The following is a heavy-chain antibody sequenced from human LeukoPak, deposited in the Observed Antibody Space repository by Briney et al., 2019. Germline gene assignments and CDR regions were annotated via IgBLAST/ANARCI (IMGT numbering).Heavy chain of an antibody. J-gene: IGHJ4*02. V-gene: IGHV6-1*01. CDR3: AREGGSGTYSVFDY. CDR1: GDSVSSNSAA. CDR2: TYYRSKWHS. D-gene: IGHD1-26*01. Sequence: SQTLSLTCAISGDSVSSNSAAWNWIRQSPSRGLEWLGRTYYRSKWHSDYAGSVKSRITINPDTSKNRISLQLNSVTPEDTAMYYCAREGGSGTYSVFDYWGQGILVTVSS.